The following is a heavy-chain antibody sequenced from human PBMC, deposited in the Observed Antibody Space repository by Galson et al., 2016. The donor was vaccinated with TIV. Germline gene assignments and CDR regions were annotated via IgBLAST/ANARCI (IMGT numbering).Heavy chain of an antibody. CDR3: AGDWWVTYTDRPFFEY. Sequence: LSLTCTVSRGSFQNNYWSWLRQPAGKGLEWIGRVYYSGGTSYNPSLNSRVTMSVDTSEHHFSFPLRLTSVTAADTGVYFCAGDWWVTYTDRPFFEYWGQGILVTVSS. CDR1: RGSFQNNY. V-gene: IGHV4-4*07. J-gene: IGHJ4*02. D-gene: IGHD2-15*01. CDR2: VYYSGGT.